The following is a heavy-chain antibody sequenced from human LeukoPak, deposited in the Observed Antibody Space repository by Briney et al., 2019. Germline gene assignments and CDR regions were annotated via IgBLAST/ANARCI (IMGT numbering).Heavy chain of an antibody. CDR2: IYTSGRT. J-gene: IGHJ4*02. Sequence: PSQTLSLTCTVSGGSISSGSYYWSWIRQPAGKGLEWIGRIYTSGRTNYNPSLTSRVTMSVDTSKNQFSLKLSSVTAADTAVYYCAREGSIAARPLIDYWGQGTLVTVSS. D-gene: IGHD6-6*01. CDR1: GGSISSGSYY. V-gene: IGHV4-61*02. CDR3: AREGSIAARPLIDY.